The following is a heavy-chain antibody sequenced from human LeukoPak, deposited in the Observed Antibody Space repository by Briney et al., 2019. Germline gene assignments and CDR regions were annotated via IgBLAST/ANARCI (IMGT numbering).Heavy chain of an antibody. J-gene: IGHJ6*02. Sequence: ASVKVSCKASEYTLTSYYLHWVRQAPGQGLEWMAIINPCGGSTSHAQKFQGRVTMTRDTSASTVYMELSSLRSEDTAVYYCASVYKHGMDVWGQGTTVTVSS. CDR3: ASVYKHGMDV. CDR1: EYTLTSYY. V-gene: IGHV1-46*01. D-gene: IGHD5-24*01. CDR2: INPCGGST.